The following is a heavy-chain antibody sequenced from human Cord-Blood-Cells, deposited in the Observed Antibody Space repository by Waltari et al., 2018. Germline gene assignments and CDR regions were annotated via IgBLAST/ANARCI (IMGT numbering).Heavy chain of an antibody. J-gene: IGHJ4*02. V-gene: IGHV4-39*01. CDR2: IYYSGST. CDR1: GGSISSSSYY. D-gene: IGHD6-19*01. Sequence: QLQLQESGPGPVKPSETLSLTCTVSGGSISSSSYYWGWIRQPPGKGLEWIGSIYYSGSTYYNPSLKSRVTISVDTSKNQFSLKLSSVTAADTAVYYCARISGSGWYFDYWAREPWSPSPQ. CDR3: ARISGSGWYFDY.